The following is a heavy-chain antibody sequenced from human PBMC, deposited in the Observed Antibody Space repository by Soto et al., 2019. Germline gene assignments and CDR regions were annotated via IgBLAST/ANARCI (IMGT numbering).Heavy chain of an antibody. CDR2: INHSGST. CDR3: ARGTPLRLGEFDY. D-gene: IGHD3-16*01. J-gene: IGHJ4*02. V-gene: IGHV4-34*01. CDR1: GGSFSGYY. Sequence: SETLSLTCAVYGGSFSGYYWTWIRQPPGTGLEWIGEINHSGSTNYNPSLKSRVTISVDTSKNRFSLKLSSVTAADTAVYYCARGTPLRLGEFDYWGQGTLVTVSS.